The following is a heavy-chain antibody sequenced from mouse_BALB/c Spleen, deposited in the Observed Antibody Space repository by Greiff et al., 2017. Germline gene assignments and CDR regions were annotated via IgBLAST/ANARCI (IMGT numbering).Heavy chain of an antibody. CDR2: ISSGGSYT. D-gene: IGHD1-1*01. J-gene: IGHJ2*01. V-gene: IGHV5-9-3*01. CDR3: ARRVDYYGSIYFDY. CDR1: GFTFSSYA. Sequence: EVKLMESGGGLVKPGGSLKLSCAASGFTFSSYAMSWVRQTPEKRLEWVATISSGGSYTYYPDSVKGRFTISRDNAKNTLYLQMSSLRSEDTAMYYCARRVDYYGSIYFDYWGQGTTLTVSS.